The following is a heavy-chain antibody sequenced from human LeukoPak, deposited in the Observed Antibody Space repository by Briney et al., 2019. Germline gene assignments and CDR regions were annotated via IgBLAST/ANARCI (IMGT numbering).Heavy chain of an antibody. CDR1: GVSIMSYY. CDR2: IYYSGST. V-gene: IGHV4-59*01. D-gene: IGHD3-3*01. CDR3: ARAREFDFWSGKYYFDY. Sequence: SETLSLTCTVSGVSIMSYYWSWIRQPPGKGLEWIGYIYYSGSTNYNPSLKSRVTISVDTSKNQFSLKLSSVTAADTAVYYCARAREFDFWSGKYYFDYWGQGTLVTVSS. J-gene: IGHJ4*02.